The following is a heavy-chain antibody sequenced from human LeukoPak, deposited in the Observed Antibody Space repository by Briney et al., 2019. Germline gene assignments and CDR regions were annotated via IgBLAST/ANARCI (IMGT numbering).Heavy chain of an antibody. CDR1: GGSISSGGYY. CDR2: IYYSGST. D-gene: IGHD6-13*01. CDR3: ASWYSSTTGDWFDP. V-gene: IGHV4-31*03. Sequence: PSQTLSLTCTVSGGSISSGGYYWSWLRQHQGKGLEWVGYIYYSGSTYYDPSLKSRVTISVDTSKNQFSLKLSSVTAADTAVYYCASWYSSTTGDWFDPWGQGTLVTVSP. J-gene: IGHJ5*02.